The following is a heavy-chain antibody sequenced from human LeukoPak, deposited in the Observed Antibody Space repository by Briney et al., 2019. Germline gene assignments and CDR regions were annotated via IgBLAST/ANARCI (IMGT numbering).Heavy chain of an antibody. CDR2: ISSSSNII. J-gene: IGHJ4*02. Sequence: PGGSLRLSCAASGFTSSNYNMNWVRQPPGKGLQWVSYISSSSNIIYYADSVKGRFTISRDNAKNSLFLQMNSLRAEDTAVYYCARDFAREFTIDYWGQGTLVTVSS. V-gene: IGHV3-48*01. D-gene: IGHD3-10*01. CDR1: GFTSSNYN. CDR3: ARDFAREFTIDY.